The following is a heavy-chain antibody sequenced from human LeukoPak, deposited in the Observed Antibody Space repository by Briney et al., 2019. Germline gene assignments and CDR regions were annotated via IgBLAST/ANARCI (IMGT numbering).Heavy chain of an antibody. CDR1: GYTLTELS. D-gene: IGHD1-26*01. J-gene: IGHJ3*02. CDR2: FDPEDGET. CDR3: ATDCWWDDAFDI. Sequence: ASVKVSCKVSGYTLTELSMHWVRQAPGKGLEWMGGFDPEDGETIYAQKFQSRVTMTEDTSTDTAYMELSSLRSEDTAVYYCATDCWWDDAFDIWGQGTMVTVSS. V-gene: IGHV1-24*01.